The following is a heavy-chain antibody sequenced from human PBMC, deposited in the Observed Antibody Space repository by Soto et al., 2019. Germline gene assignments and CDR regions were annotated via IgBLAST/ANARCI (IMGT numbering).Heavy chain of an antibody. CDR3: ARDYNSGSYMGDEGFDI. D-gene: IGHD1-26*01. Sequence: ASVKVSCKASGYTFTSYYMHWVRQAPGQGLEWMGIINPSGGSTSYAQKFQGRVTMTRDTSTSTVYMELSSLRSEDTAVYYCARDYNSGSYMGDEGFDIWGQGTMVTVSS. V-gene: IGHV1-46*01. CDR1: GYTFTSYY. J-gene: IGHJ3*02. CDR2: INPSGGST.